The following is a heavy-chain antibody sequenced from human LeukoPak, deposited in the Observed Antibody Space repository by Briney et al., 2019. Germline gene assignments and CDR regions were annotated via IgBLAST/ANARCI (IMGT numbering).Heavy chain of an antibody. CDR2: ISHSGST. J-gene: IGHJ4*02. CDR3: AVSSGWYRLDY. Sequence: SETLSLTCGVYDGSFSGYYWSWIRQPPGKGLEWIGEISHSGSTNYNPSLKSRVTISVDTSKNQFSLNLSPVTAADTAMYYCAVSSGWYRLDYWGQGTLVTASS. CDR1: DGSFSGYY. V-gene: IGHV4-34*01. D-gene: IGHD6-19*01.